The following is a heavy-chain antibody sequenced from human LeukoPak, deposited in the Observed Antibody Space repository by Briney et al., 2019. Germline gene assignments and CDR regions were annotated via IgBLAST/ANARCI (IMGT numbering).Heavy chain of an antibody. D-gene: IGHD4-11*01. CDR3: ATAPSGDYSNFRY. V-gene: IGHV1-46*01. Sequence: ASVKVSCKASGYTFTSYGISWVRQAPGQGLEWMGIINPSGGSTSYAQKFQGRVTMTRDTSTSTVYMELSSLRSEDTAVYYCATAPSGDYSNFRYWGQGTLVTVSS. J-gene: IGHJ4*02. CDR2: INPSGGST. CDR1: GYTFTSYG.